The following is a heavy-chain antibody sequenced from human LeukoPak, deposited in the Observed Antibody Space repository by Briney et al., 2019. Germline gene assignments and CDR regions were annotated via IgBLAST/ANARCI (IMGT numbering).Heavy chain of an antibody. Sequence: ASVKVSGKASGYTFTSHYMNWVRQAPGQGLEWMGIINPSGGSTSYAQKFQGRVTMTRDTSTSTVYMELSSLRSEDTAVYYCASLGGVRAAWGGFDYWGQGTLVIVSS. V-gene: IGHV1-46*01. CDR3: ASLGGVRAAWGGFDY. D-gene: IGHD3-16*01. CDR2: INPSGGST. J-gene: IGHJ4*02. CDR1: GYTFTSHY.